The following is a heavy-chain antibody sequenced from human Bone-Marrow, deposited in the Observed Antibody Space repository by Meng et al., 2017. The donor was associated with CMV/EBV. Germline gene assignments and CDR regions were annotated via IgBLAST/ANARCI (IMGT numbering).Heavy chain of an antibody. CDR3: ARVTTSSGWYGMDV. J-gene: IGHJ6*01. CDR1: GGSISSYY. V-gene: IGHV4-59*01. CDR2: IYYSGST. D-gene: IGHD6-19*01. Sequence: SATLSLTCTVSGGSISSYYWSWIRQPPGKGLEWIGYIYYSGSTNYNPPLKSRVTISVDTSKNQFSLKLSSVTAADTAVYYCARVTTSSGWYGMDVWGQGTTVTGYS.